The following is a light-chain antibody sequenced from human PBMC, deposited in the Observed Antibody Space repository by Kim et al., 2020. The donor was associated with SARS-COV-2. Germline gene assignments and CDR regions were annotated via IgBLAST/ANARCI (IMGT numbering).Light chain of an antibody. CDR2: RTS. J-gene: IGKJ2*02. CDR1: QTFGTN. CDR3: QQYNNWPLPCT. Sequence: YPGERASLSGRASQTFGTNLAWYQQKPGQAPRLLIYRTSTRATGVPARFSGSGSGTEFTLTISSLQSDDFATYYCQQYNNWPLPCTFGQGTKLEI. V-gene: IGKV3-15*01.